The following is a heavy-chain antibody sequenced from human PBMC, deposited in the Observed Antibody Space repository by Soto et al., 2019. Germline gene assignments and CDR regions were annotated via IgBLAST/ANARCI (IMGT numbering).Heavy chain of an antibody. J-gene: IGHJ6*02. D-gene: IGHD5-12*01. CDR2: IIPIFGTA. CDR1: GGTFSSYA. V-gene: IGHV1-69*13. Sequence: SVKVSCKASGGTFSSYAIIWVRQAPGQGLEWMGGIIPIFGTANYAQKFQGRVTITADESTSTAYMELSSLRSEDTAVYYCARSGGYVTPYYYYGMDVWGQGTTVTVSS. CDR3: ARSGGYVTPYYYYGMDV.